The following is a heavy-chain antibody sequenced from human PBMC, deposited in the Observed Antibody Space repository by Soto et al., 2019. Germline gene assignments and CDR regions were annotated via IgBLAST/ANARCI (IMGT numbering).Heavy chain of an antibody. CDR2: IYSGGST. V-gene: IGHV3-53*04. D-gene: IGHD2-21*02. J-gene: IGHJ5*02. CDR1: GFTVSSNY. CDR3: ARGRDCGGDCPNWFDP. Sequence: EVQLVESGGGLVQPGGSLRLSCAASGFTVSSNYMSWVRQAPGKGLEWVSVIYSGGSTYYADSVKGRFTISRHNSKNTLYLQMNSLRAEDTAVHYCARGRDCGGDCPNWFDPWGQGTLVTVSS.